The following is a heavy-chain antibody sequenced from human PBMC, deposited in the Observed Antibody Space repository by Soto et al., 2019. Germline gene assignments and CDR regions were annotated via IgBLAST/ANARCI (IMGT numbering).Heavy chain of an antibody. CDR1: GFTFSNAW. D-gene: IGHD5-12*01. CDR3: TTDPGWLRSPWGMDV. V-gene: IGHV3-15*01. CDR2: IKSKTDGGTT. J-gene: IGHJ6*02. Sequence: PGGSLRLSCAASGFTFSNAWMSWVRQAPGKGLEWVGRIKSKTDGGTTDYAAPVKDRFTISRDDSKNTLYLQMNSLKTEDTAVYYCTTDPGWLRSPWGMDVWGQGTTVTVSS.